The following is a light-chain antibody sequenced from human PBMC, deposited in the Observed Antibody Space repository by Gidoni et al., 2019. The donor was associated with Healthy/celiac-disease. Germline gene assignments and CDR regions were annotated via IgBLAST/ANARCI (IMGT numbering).Light chain of an antibody. V-gene: IGKV3-15*01. J-gene: IGKJ2*01. CDR3: QQYNNWPPMYT. Sequence: EIVMTRSPSTLSVSPGENATLSCRASQSVSSNLAWYQQKPGQAPRLLIYGASTRAPGIPARFSGSGSGTEFTLTIRSLQSEDFAVYYCQQYNNWPPMYTFGQGTKLEIK. CDR2: GAS. CDR1: QSVSSN.